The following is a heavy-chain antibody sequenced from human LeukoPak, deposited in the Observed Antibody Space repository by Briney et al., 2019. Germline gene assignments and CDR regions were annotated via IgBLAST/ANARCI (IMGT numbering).Heavy chain of an antibody. D-gene: IGHD3-22*01. CDR2: ISGSGGST. CDR3: AKDMELLYYYDSSGYIIDY. V-gene: IGHV3-23*01. Sequence: GGSLRLSCAASGFTFSSYAMGWVRQAPGKGLEWVSAISGSGGSTYYADSVKGRFTISRDNSKNTLYLQMNSLRAEDTAVYYCAKDMELLYYYDSSGYIIDYWGQGTLVTVSS. CDR1: GFTFSSYA. J-gene: IGHJ4*02.